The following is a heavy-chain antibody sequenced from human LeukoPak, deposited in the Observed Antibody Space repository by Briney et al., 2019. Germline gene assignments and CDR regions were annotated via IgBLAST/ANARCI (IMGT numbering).Heavy chain of an antibody. Sequence: SETLSLTCAVYGGSFSGYYWSWIRQPPGKGLEWIGEINHSGSTNYNPSLKSRVTISVDTSKNQFSLKLSSVTAADTAVYYCARESGYYYGSGSSSPIDYWGQGTLVTVSS. J-gene: IGHJ4*02. D-gene: IGHD3-10*01. CDR1: GGSFSGYY. CDR2: INHSGST. CDR3: ARESGYYYGSGSSSPIDY. V-gene: IGHV4-34*01.